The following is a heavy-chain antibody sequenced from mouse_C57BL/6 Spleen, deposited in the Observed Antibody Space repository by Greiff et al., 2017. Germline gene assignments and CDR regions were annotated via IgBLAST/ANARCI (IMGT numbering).Heavy chain of an antibody. CDR1: GYTFTSYD. V-gene: IGHV1-85*01. J-gene: IGHJ4*01. CDR3: ARGTLVDSYAMDY. D-gene: IGHD1-1*01. Sequence: QVQLKQSGPELVKPGASVKLSCKASGYTFTSYDINWVQQRPGQGLEWIGWIYPRAGSPTSNEKFTGKATLTVDTSSSTAYMELHSLTSEDSAFYFCARGTLVDSYAMDYWGQGPSVTGSS. CDR2: IYPRAGSP.